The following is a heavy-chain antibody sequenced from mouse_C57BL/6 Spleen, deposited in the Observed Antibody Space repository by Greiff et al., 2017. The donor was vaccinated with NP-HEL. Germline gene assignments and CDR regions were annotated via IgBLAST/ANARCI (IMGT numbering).Heavy chain of an antibody. J-gene: IGHJ3*01. D-gene: IGHD2-1*01. Sequence: VQGVESGPGLVAPSQSLSITCTVSGFSLTSYGVHWVRQPPGKGLEWLVVIWSDGSTTYNSALKSRLSISKDNSKSQVFLKMNSLQTDDTAMYSSSHQDGNYPAWFASCRQGTLVTVSA. CDR3: SHQDGNYPAWFAS. V-gene: IGHV2-6*03. CDR2: IWSDGST. CDR1: GFSLTSYG.